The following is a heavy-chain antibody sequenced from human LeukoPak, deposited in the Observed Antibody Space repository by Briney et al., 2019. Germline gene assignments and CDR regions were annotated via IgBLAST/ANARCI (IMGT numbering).Heavy chain of an antibody. D-gene: IGHD6-19*01. J-gene: IGHJ5*02. CDR3: AKDLVAVAPNWFDP. CDR1: GFTFSNAW. CDR2: ISGSGGST. V-gene: IGHV3-23*01. Sequence: PGGSLRLSCAASGFTFSNAWMSWVRQAPGKGLEWVSAISGSGGSTYYADSVKGRFTISRDNSKNTLYLQMNSLRAEDTAVYYCAKDLVAVAPNWFDPWGQGTLVTASS.